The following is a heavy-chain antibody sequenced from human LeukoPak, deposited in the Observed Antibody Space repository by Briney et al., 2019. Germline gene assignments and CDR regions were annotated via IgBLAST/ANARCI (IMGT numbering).Heavy chain of an antibody. D-gene: IGHD5-24*01. Sequence: PGGSLRLSCAASGFTFDDYGMSWVRQAPGKGLEWVSGINWNGGSTGYADSVKGRFTISRDNAKNSLYLQMNSLRAEDTAVYYCARDSRATLNYFDYWGHGTLVTVSS. V-gene: IGHV3-20*04. CDR2: INWNGGST. J-gene: IGHJ4*01. CDR3: ARDSRATLNYFDY. CDR1: GFTFDDYG.